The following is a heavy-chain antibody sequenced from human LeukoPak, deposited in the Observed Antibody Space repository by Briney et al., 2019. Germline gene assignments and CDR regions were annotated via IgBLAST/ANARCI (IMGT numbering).Heavy chain of an antibody. D-gene: IGHD3-22*01. CDR1: GFTFSSYA. CDR2: ISGSGGST. Sequence: PGGSLRLSCAASGFTFSSYAMSWVRQAPGKGLEWVSAISGSGGSTYYADSVKGRFTISRDNAKNSLYLQMNSLRDEDTAVYYCARDKGEYYYDRKSGWFDPWGQGTLVTVSS. J-gene: IGHJ5*02. CDR3: ARDKGEYYYDRKSGWFDP. V-gene: IGHV3-23*01.